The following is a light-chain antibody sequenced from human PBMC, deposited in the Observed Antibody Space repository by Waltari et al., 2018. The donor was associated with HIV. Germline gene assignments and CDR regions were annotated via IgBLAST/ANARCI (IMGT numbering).Light chain of an antibody. CDR2: EVS. CDR1: SSDVGGYHY. V-gene: IGLV2-8*01. CDR3: SSYAGSNNFV. Sequence: QSALTQPPSPSGSPGQSVTISCTGTSSDVGGYHYVSWYQQHPGKAPKLMIYEVSKRPSGVPDRFSGSKSGNTASLTVSGLQPEDEADYYCSSYAGSNNFVFGTGTKVTVL. J-gene: IGLJ1*01.